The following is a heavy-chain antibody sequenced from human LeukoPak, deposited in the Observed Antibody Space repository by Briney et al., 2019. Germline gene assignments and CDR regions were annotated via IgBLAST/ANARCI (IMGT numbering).Heavy chain of an antibody. CDR1: GGSISRYY. J-gene: IGHJ4*02. V-gene: IGHV4-59*01. Sequence: PSETLSLTCTVSGGSISRYYWSWIRQSPGKGLEWVGYIYDTGSTHYNPSIKSRVTISLDTSKNQFSLNLSSVTPADTAVYYCARGWPTSYFDYWGQGTLVTVSS. CDR2: IYDTGST. D-gene: IGHD2/OR15-2a*01. CDR3: ARGWPTSYFDY.